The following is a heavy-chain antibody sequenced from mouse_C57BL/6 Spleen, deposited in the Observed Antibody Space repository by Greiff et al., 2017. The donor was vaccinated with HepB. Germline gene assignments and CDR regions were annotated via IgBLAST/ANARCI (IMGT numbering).Heavy chain of an antibody. CDR3: ARDDYDVPPFAY. J-gene: IGHJ3*01. CDR2: IYPGSGST. Sequence: QVQLQQPGAELVKPGASVKMSCKASGYTFTSYWITWVKQRPGQGLEWIGDIYPGSGSTNYNEKFKSKATLTVDTSSSTAYMQLSSLTSEDSAVYYCARDDYDVPPFAYWGQGTLVTVSA. CDR1: GYTFTSYW. D-gene: IGHD2-4*01. V-gene: IGHV1-55*01.